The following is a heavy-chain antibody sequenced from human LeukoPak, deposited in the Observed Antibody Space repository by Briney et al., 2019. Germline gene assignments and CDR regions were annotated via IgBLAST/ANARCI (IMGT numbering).Heavy chain of an antibody. D-gene: IGHD3-10*01. J-gene: IGHJ5*02. V-gene: IGHV4-34*01. Sequence: SETLSLTCAVYGGSFRGYYWSWIRQPPGKGLEWIGEINHSGSTNCNPSLKSRVTISVDTSKNQFSLKLSSVTAADTAVYYCARLRGNFNWFDPWGQGTLVTVSS. CDR3: ARLRGNFNWFDP. CDR2: INHSGST. CDR1: GGSFRGYY.